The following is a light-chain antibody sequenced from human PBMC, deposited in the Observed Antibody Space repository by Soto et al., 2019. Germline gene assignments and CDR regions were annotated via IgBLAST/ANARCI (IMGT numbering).Light chain of an antibody. J-gene: IGKJ1*01. Sequence: DIQMNQSPSTLSASVGDRVTITCRASQSISTWLAWYQQKPGKAPKLLIYDASTLESGVPSRFSGSGSGTEFTLTISSLQPDEFATYCCQQYNSYWTFGQGTKVEIK. CDR3: QQYNSYWT. V-gene: IGKV1-5*01. CDR1: QSISTW. CDR2: DAS.